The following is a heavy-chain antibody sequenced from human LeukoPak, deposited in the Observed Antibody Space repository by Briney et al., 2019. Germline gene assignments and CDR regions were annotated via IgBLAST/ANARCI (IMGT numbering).Heavy chain of an antibody. V-gene: IGHV3-7*04. CDR1: KFTFSKYW. J-gene: IGHJ3*02. D-gene: IGHD6-19*01. Sequence: GGSLRLSCAASKFTFSKYWMSWVRQAPGKGLEWVANIKQDGSEKYYVDSVKGRFTISRDNAKNSLYLQMNSLRAEDTAVYYCARGHRLVHAFDIWGQGTMVTVSS. CDR2: IKQDGSEK. CDR3: ARGHRLVHAFDI.